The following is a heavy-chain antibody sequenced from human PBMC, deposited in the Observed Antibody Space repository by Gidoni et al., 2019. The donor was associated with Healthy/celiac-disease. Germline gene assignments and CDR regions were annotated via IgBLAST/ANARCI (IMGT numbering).Heavy chain of an antibody. Sequence: QLQLQESGSGLVKASQTRSLTGAASGGSISSGGYSWSWIRPPPGKGVEWIGYIYHSGSSYYNPALKSRVTISVDRSKTQFSLKLSSVTAADTAVYCWAGGGLDCGGDCSADAFDIWGQGTMVTVSS. CDR2: IYHSGSS. CDR1: GGSISSGGYS. V-gene: IGHV4-30-2*01. D-gene: IGHD2-21*02. CDR3: AGGGLDCGGDCSADAFDI. J-gene: IGHJ3*02.